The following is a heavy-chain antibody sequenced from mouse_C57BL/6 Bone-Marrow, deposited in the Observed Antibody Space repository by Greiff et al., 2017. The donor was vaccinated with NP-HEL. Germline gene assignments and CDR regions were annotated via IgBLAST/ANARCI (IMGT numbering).Heavy chain of an antibody. CDR1: GYTFTDYE. J-gene: IGHJ2*01. Sequence: QVQLQQSGAELVRPGASVTLSCKASGYTFTDYEMHWVKQTPVHGLEWIGAIDPETGGTAYNQKFKGKAILTADKSSSTAYMGLRSLTSEDSAVYYCTDYYSNGPYYFDYWGQGTTLTVSS. D-gene: IGHD2-5*01. CDR3: TDYYSNGPYYFDY. V-gene: IGHV1-15*01. CDR2: IDPETGGT.